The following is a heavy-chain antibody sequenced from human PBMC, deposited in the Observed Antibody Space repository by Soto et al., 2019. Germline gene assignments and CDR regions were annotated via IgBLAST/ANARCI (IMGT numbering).Heavy chain of an antibody. D-gene: IGHD6-19*01. Sequence: QVQLVESGGGVVQPGRSLRLSCAASGFTFSNYAIHWVRQAPGKGLEWVAAISYDGSKKYYADSVKGRFTISRDNSKSTLYLQVNSLRADDTAVYYCARGTSSGWYYFDYWGQGTLVTVSS. J-gene: IGHJ4*02. CDR2: ISYDGSKK. V-gene: IGHV3-30-3*01. CDR3: ARGTSSGWYYFDY. CDR1: GFTFSNYA.